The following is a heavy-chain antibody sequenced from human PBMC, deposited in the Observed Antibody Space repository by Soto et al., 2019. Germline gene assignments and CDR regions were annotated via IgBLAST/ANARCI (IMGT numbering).Heavy chain of an antibody. J-gene: IGHJ6*02. CDR3: ARSPPLVQLWQYYYGMDV. CDR2: ISGYNANT. Sequence: ASVKVSCKASGYSFSIYGIIWVRQAPGQGLEWMGWISGYNANTHYAHKVQGRVTMTTDTSTSTAYMQLRSLRSDDTAVYYCARSPPLVQLWQYYYGMDVWGQGTTVTVSS. CDR1: GYSFSIYG. V-gene: IGHV1-18*04. D-gene: IGHD5-18*01.